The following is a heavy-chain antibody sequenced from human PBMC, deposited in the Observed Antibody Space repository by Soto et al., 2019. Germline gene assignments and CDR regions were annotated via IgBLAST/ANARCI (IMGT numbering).Heavy chain of an antibody. D-gene: IGHD2-15*01. Sequence: PSETLSLTCTVSGGSISSYYWSWIRQPPGKGLEWIGYIYYGGGTNYNPSLKSRVTISVDMSQNQFSLKLSSVTAADTAVYYCARDQCLGASCWFDYWGQGTQVTVSS. CDR3: ARDQCLGASCWFDY. V-gene: IGHV4-59*01. J-gene: IGHJ4*02. CDR2: IYYGGGT. CDR1: GGSISSYY.